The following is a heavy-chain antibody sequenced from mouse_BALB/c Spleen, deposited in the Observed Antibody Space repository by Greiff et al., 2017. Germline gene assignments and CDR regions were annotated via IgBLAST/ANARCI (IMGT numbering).Heavy chain of an antibody. Sequence: EVKVVESGGGLVKPGGSLKLSCAASGFTFSDYYMYWVRQTPEKRLEWVATISDGGSYTYYPDSVKGRFTISRDNAKNNLYLQMSSLKSEDTAMYYCARGSDGYYEDYYAMDYWGQGTSVTVSA. J-gene: IGHJ4*01. CDR3: ARGSDGYYEDYYAMDY. CDR1: GFTFSDYY. CDR2: ISDGGSYT. D-gene: IGHD2-3*01. V-gene: IGHV5-4*02.